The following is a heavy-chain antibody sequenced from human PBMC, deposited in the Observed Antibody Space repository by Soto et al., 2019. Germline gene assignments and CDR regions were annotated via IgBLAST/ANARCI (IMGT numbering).Heavy chain of an antibody. J-gene: IGHJ4*02. CDR2: IYTSGST. CDR3: ARDPPRFFEWLAPFYY. V-gene: IGHV4-4*07. Sequence: PSESLSLTCTVAGGSISSYYWSWIRQPAGKGLEWIGRIYTSGSTNYNPSLKSRVTMSVDTPKNQFSLKVSSVTAADTAVYYGARDPPRFFEWLAPFYYWGQGTRGTV. D-gene: IGHD3-3*01. CDR1: GGSISSYY.